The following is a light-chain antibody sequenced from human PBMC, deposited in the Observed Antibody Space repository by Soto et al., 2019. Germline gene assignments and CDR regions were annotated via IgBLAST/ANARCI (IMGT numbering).Light chain of an antibody. V-gene: IGKV3-15*01. CDR3: QESSRQ. CDR1: QRISSN. CDR2: GAS. J-gene: IGKJ1*01. Sequence: IVMSQSPATLSVVPGERATLSYRASQRISSNLACYQQKPGHAPRLLTYGASTRATGIPYRFSGSGSGTDFTLTTSRLEPGEFAASDCQESSRQFGQGTKVDIK.